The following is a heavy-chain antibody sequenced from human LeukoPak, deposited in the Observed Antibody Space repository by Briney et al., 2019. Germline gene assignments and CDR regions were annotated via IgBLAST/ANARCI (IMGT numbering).Heavy chain of an antibody. V-gene: IGHV3-30-3*01. CDR2: ISYDGSNK. Sequence: QPGRSLRLSCAASGFTFSSYAMHWVRQAPGKGLEWVAVISYDGSNKYYADSVKGRFTISRDNSKNTLYLQMNSLRAEDTAVYYCARGSSGWLDVHFDYWGQGTLVTVSS. CDR1: GFTFSSYA. D-gene: IGHD6-19*01. J-gene: IGHJ4*02. CDR3: ARGSSGWLDVHFDY.